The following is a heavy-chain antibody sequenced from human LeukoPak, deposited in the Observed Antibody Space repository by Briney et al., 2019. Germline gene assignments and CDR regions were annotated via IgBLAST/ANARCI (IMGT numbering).Heavy chain of an antibody. CDR2: INHSGST. Sequence: PSETLSLTCAVYGGSFSGYYWSWIRQPPGKGLEWIGEINHSGSTNYNPSLKSRVTISVDTSKNQFSLELSSVTAADTAVYYCARDIEYSSSRYMDVWGKGTTVTVSS. CDR1: GGSFSGYY. D-gene: IGHD6-6*01. J-gene: IGHJ6*03. V-gene: IGHV4-34*01. CDR3: ARDIEYSSSRYMDV.